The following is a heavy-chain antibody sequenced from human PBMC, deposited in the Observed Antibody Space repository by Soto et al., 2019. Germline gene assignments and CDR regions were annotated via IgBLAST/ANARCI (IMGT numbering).Heavy chain of an antibody. CDR2: IIPIFGTA. D-gene: IGHD1-7*01. CDR3: AREGAYTGTTAIWFDP. J-gene: IGHJ5*02. V-gene: IGHV1-69*01. CDR1: GGTFSSYA. Sequence: QVQLVQSGAEVKKPGSSVKVSCKASGGTFSSYAISWVRQAPGQGLGWMGGIIPIFGTANYAQKFQGRVTITADESTSTAYMELSSLRSEDTAVYYCAREGAYTGTTAIWFDPWGQGTLVTVSS.